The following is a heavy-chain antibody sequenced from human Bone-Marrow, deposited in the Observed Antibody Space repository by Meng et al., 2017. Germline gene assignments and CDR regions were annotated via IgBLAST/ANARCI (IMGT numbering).Heavy chain of an antibody. CDR1: CCPFSDYD. J-gene: IGHJ4*02. CDR3: ARGPTTMAHDFDY. D-gene: IGHD4-11*01. V-gene: IGHV4-34*01. CDR2: INHSGST. Sequence: HVHLPHWVPRLLNPSETLSLTCVGACCPFSDYDWSWIRQPPGKGLEWIGEINHSGSTNYHPSLESRATISVDASQNNLSLKLSSVTAADSAVYYCARGPTTMAHDFDYWGQGTLVTVSS.